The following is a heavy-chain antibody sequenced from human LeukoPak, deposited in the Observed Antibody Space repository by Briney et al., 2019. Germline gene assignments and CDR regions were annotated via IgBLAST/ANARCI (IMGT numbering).Heavy chain of an antibody. D-gene: IGHD4-17*01. Sequence: GGSLRLSCAASGFTVSSNYMSWVRQAPGKGLEWVAVISYDESNKYYADSVKGRFTISRDNSKNTLFLQMNSLRAEDTALYYCARETGSAVGSTDFDYWGQGTLVTVSS. CDR2: ISYDESNK. J-gene: IGHJ4*02. CDR1: GFTVSSNY. CDR3: ARETGSAVGSTDFDY. V-gene: IGHV3-30-3*01.